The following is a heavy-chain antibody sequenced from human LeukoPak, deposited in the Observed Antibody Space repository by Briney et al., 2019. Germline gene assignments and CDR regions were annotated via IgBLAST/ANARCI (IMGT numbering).Heavy chain of an antibody. Sequence: GGSLRLSCAASGFTVSSDGMSWVRQAPGKGLEWGAFIRYDGSNKYYTDSVKGRLTISRDNSKNTLYLQMNSLRAEDTAVYYCAKGRGWEASYYYYYMDVWGKGTTVTISS. CDR3: AKGRGWEASYYYYYMDV. J-gene: IGHJ6*03. D-gene: IGHD1-26*01. CDR2: IRYDGSNK. CDR1: GFTVSSDG. V-gene: IGHV3-30*02.